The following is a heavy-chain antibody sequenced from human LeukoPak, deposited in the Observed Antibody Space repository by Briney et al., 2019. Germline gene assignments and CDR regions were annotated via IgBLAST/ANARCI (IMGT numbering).Heavy chain of an antibody. Sequence: PSETLSLTCTVSSGSISSYYWSWIRQPAGKGLEWIGRIYTSGSTNYNPSLKSRVTMSVDTSKNQFSLKLSSVTAADTAVYYCARDLTMVRGVIIPHTWFDPWGQGTLVTVSS. CDR3: ARDLTMVRGVIIPHTWFDP. CDR2: IYTSGST. J-gene: IGHJ5*02. CDR1: SGSISSYY. V-gene: IGHV4-4*07. D-gene: IGHD3-10*01.